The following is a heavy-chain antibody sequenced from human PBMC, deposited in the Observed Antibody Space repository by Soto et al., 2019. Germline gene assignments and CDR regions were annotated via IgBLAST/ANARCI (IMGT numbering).Heavy chain of an antibody. CDR2: IYYSGST. D-gene: IGHD2-8*01. V-gene: IGHV4-39*01. J-gene: IGHJ4*02. Sequence: SGTLGITCTLNGESISIRSYYWAWIRQPPGKGLEWIGSIYYSGSTYNNPSLRSRVSMSIDTSKDQFSLKLKSVTAADTALYFCPRQRTSVATKAHFDVWGPGSLVTVSS. CDR1: GESISIRSYY. CDR3: PRQRTSVATKAHFDV.